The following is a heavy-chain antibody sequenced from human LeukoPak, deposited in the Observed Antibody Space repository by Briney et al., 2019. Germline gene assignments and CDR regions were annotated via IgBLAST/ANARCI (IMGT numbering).Heavy chain of an antibody. V-gene: IGHV1-2*02. CDR3: ARGPSHGAFDI. Sequence: ASVKVPCKASGYTFTGYYMHWLRQAPGQGLEWMGWMNPNSGGTNYAQNFQGRVTMTRDTSASTAYMELSSLRSDDTAVYYCARGPSHGAFDIWGQGTLVTVSS. CDR1: GYTFTGYY. J-gene: IGHJ3*02. CDR2: MNPNSGGT.